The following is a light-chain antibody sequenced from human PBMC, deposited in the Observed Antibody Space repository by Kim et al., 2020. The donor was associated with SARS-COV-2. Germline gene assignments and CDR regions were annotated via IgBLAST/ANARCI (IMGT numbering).Light chain of an antibody. Sequence: ASVKLTCTLSSGHRAYAIAWLQQQPAEGPRYLMKLNSDGSHTRGDGIPDRFSGSSSGAERYLTISSLQSEDEADYFCQTWGTGTWVFGGGTQLTVL. CDR1: SGHRAYA. CDR3: QTWGTGTWV. V-gene: IGLV4-69*01. J-gene: IGLJ3*02. CDR2: LNSDGSH.